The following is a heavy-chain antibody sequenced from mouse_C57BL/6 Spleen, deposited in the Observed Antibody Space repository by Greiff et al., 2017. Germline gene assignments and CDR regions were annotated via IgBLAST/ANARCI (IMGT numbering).Heavy chain of an antibody. CDR3: ANYDAMDV. CDR2: INPSSGYT. V-gene: IGHV1-4*01. J-gene: IGHJ2*01. Sequence: VKLMESGAELVRPGASVKMSCKASGYTFTGYSMHWVQQRPGQGLEWIGYINPSSGYTTYNQKFKDKATLTVDKSSSTAYMQLSSLTAEDSADYYCANYDAMDVWGQGTTLTVSS. CDR1: GYTFTGYS. D-gene: IGHD2-4*01.